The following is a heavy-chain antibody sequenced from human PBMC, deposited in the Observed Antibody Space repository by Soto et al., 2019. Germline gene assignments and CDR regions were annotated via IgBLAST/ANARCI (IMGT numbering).Heavy chain of an antibody. CDR2: IYHSGST. CDR1: GGSISRSNW. Sequence: SETLSLTCPVSGGSISRSNWWSWVRQPPGKGLEWIGEIYHSGSTNYHPSLKSRVTIPVDKSKNQFSLKLTSLTAADTAVYYCARSITFDWLFFDNWGQGTLVTVSS. J-gene: IGHJ4*02. CDR3: ARSITFDWLFFDN. D-gene: IGHD3-9*01. V-gene: IGHV4-4*02.